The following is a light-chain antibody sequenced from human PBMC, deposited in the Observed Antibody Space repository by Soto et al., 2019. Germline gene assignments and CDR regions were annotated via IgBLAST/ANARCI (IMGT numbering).Light chain of an antibody. Sequence: QSALTQPASVSGSPGQSITISCTGTSSDVGGSKYVSWYQQHPGQAPKLMIYDVSNRPSGISDRFSGSKSGYTASLTISGLQTEDEADHYCSSYGGSSSALSVFGTGTKVTVL. CDR3: SSYGGSSSALSV. CDR2: DVS. J-gene: IGLJ1*01. CDR1: SSDVGGSKY. V-gene: IGLV2-14*03.